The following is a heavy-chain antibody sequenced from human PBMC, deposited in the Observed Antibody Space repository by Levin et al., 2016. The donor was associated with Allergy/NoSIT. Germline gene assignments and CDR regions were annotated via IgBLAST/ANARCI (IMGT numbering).Heavy chain of an antibody. V-gene: IGHV4-30-2*01. CDR2: IYRTATT. J-gene: IGHJ5*02. D-gene: IGHD2-15*01. CDR3: TRVSCSSGNCYSGWFDP. Sequence: LRLSCSVSGGSMNTGGFSWTWLRQPPGKGLEWIGHIYRTATTYYSPSLKGRVTISVDRSQTQFSLTLRSVTAADTAVYYCTRVSCSSGNCYSGWFDPWGQGIPVTVSS. CDR1: GGSMNTGGFS.